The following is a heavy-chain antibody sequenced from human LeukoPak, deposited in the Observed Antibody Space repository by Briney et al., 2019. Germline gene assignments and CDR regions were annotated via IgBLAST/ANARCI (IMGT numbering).Heavy chain of an antibody. D-gene: IGHD2-2*01. J-gene: IGHJ1*01. CDR2: IIPIFGTA. CDR1: GGTFSSYA. V-gene: IGHV1-69*13. CDR3: ARSVVVVPAATGAEYFQH. Sequence: SVKVSCKASGGTFSSYAISWVRQAPGQGLEWMGGIIPIFGTANYAQKFQGRVTITADESTSSAYMELSSLRSEDTAVYYCARSVVVVPAATGAEYFQHWGQGTLVTVSS.